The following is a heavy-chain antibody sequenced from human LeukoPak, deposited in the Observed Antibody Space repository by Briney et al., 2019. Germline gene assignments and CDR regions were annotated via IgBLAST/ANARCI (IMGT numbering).Heavy chain of an antibody. CDR3: AKGRVGYFDWLPQNWFDP. D-gene: IGHD3-9*01. Sequence: PGGSLRLSCAASGFTFSSYGMHWVRQAPGKGLEWVAFIRYDGSNKYYADSVKGRFSISRDNSKNTLYLQMNSLRAEDTAVYYCAKGRVGYFDWLPQNWFDPWGQGTLVTVSS. CDR2: IRYDGSNK. V-gene: IGHV3-30*02. J-gene: IGHJ5*02. CDR1: GFTFSSYG.